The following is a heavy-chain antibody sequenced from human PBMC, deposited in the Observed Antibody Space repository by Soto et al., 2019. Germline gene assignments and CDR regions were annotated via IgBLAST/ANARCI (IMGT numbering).Heavy chain of an antibody. CDR1: GDSINNKNW. J-gene: IGHJ5*02. CDR2: IYHTGSS. CDR3: ARQGQPLLVKNWFDP. V-gene: IGHV4-4*02. Sequence: SETLSLTCSVSGDSINNKNWWTWLRQPPGRRLEWIGSIYHTGSSSYNPSLTSRVTLSVDTSKNQISLRLDFVTAADTAVYYCARQGQPLLVKNWFDPWGQGTLVTVSS. D-gene: IGHD2-2*01.